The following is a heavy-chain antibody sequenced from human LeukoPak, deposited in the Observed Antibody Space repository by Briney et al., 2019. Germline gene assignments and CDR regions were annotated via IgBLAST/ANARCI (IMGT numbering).Heavy chain of an antibody. D-gene: IGHD5-18*01. CDR1: GFTVSSNY. V-gene: IGHV3-53*01. J-gene: IGHJ4*02. Sequence: PGGSLRLSCAASGFTVSSNYMSWVRQAPGKGLEWVSVIYSGGSTYYADSVKGRFTISRDNSKNALYLQMSSLRVEDTAVYYCARGPETAMVPRYWGQGTLVTVSS. CDR3: ARGPETAMVPRY. CDR2: IYSGGST.